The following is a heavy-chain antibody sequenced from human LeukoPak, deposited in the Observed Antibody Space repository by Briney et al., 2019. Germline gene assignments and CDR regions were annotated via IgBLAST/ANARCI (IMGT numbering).Heavy chain of an antibody. CDR2: IYYSGST. CDR3: ARGPGGATSLDY. V-gene: IGHV4-59*01. D-gene: IGHD1-26*01. J-gene: IGHJ4*02. Sequence: SETLSLTCTVSGGSISSYYWSWIRQPPGKGLEWIGYIYYSGSTNYNPSLKSRVTISVDTSKDQFSLKLSSVTAADTAVYYCARGPGGATSLDYWGQGTLVTVS. CDR1: GGSISSYY.